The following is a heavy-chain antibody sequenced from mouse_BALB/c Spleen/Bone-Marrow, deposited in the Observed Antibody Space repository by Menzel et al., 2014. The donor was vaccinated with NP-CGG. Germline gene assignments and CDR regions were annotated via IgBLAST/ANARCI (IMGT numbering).Heavy chain of an antibody. J-gene: IGHJ2*01. Sequence: EVKLMESGGGLVQPGGSRKLSCAASGFTFSSFGMHWVRQAPEKGLEWVAYISSGSSTTYYADTVMGRFTISRDNPKNTLFLQMTSLRSEDTAMYYCVRSGSSSGYFDYWGQCTTRTVSS. CDR3: VRSGSSSGYFDY. V-gene: IGHV5-17*02. CDR1: GFTFSSFG. CDR2: ISSGSSTT. D-gene: IGHD1-1*01.